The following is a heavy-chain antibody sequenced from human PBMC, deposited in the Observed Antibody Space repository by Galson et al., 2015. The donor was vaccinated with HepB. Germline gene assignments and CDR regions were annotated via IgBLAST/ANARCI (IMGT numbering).Heavy chain of an antibody. D-gene: IGHD3-10*01. CDR1: GFTFSKFG. J-gene: IGHJ4*02. Sequence: SLRLSCAASGFTFSKFGIHWVRQAPGKGLEWVAVISHDGTDKYYAKSLEGRFTVSRDNSRSTLYLEMNSLRPDDTAIYYCAREGGEWGQGTLVTVSS. V-gene: IGHV3-30*03. CDR3: AREGGE. CDR2: ISHDGTDK.